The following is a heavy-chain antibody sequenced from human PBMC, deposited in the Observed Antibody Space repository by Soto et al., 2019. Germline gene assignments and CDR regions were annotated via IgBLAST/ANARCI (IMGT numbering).Heavy chain of an antibody. D-gene: IGHD2-15*01. J-gene: IGHJ4*02. Sequence: EVHLVESGGGLVQPGGSLRLSCAASGFTFSSYYMNWVRQAPGKGLEWVSYISSGSGAKHYADSVKGRFTISRDNARNTLYLQMNSMRHKDRTVNYCTSSPDCSGDSRYTYYFDYRGQGTLVTV. CDR2: ISSGSGAK. CDR1: GFTFSSYY. CDR3: TSSPDCSGDSRYTYYFDY. V-gene: IGHV3-48*02.